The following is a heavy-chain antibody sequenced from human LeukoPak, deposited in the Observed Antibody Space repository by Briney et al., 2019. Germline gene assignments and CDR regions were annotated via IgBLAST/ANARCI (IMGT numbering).Heavy chain of an antibody. CDR2: ISGSGGST. CDR3: AKWRASYGGYEWYFYY. CDR1: GFTFSSYA. D-gene: IGHD5-12*01. J-gene: IGHJ4*02. V-gene: IGHV3-23*01. Sequence: QAGGSLRLSCAASGFTFSSYAMSWVRQAPGKGLEWVSAISGSGGSTYYADSVKGRFTISRDNSKNTLYLQMNSLRAEDTAVYYCAKWRASYGGYEWYFYYWGQGTLVTVSS.